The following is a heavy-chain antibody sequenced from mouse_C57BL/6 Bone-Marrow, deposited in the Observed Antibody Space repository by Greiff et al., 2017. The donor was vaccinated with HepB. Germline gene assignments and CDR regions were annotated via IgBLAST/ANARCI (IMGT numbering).Heavy chain of an antibody. Sequence: EVQLQQSGPELVKPGASVKISCKASGYTFTDYYMNWVKQSHGKSLEWIGDINPNNGGTSYNQKFKGKATLTVDKSSSTAYMELRSLTSEDSAVYYCARPYGNPYYFDYWGQGTTLTVSS. J-gene: IGHJ2*01. CDR1: GYTFTDYY. CDR3: ARPYGNPYYFDY. CDR2: INPNNGGT. D-gene: IGHD2-1*01. V-gene: IGHV1-26*01.